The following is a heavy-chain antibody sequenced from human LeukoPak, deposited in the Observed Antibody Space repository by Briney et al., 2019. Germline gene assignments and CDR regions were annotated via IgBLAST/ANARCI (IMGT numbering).Heavy chain of an antibody. CDR1: GFAFSSYA. Sequence: GGSLRLSCTASGFAFSSYAMSWVRQAPGVGLEWVSAIDGGGGSTWHADSVKGRFTISRDNSKNTLYMQMNSLRAEDTAIYYCARSLPYGTTWYGRSDFWGQGTLVTVSS. D-gene: IGHD6-13*01. CDR2: IDGGGGST. V-gene: IGHV3-23*01. J-gene: IGHJ4*02. CDR3: ARSLPYGTTWYGRSDF.